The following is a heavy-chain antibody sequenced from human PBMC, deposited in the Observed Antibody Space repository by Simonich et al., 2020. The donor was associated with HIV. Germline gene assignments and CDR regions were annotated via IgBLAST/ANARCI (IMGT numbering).Heavy chain of an antibody. CDR2: INHRGST. Sequence: QVQLQQWGAGLLKPSETLSLTCAVYGGSFSGYYWCWIRQPPGKGLEWIGEINHRGSTNYNPTRKSRVTKSVDTSKNHFSLKLSSVTAADTAVYYCASLDPMYYYDSSGYFDDAFDIWGQGTMVTVSS. D-gene: IGHD3-22*01. CDR3: ASLDPMYYYDSSGYFDDAFDI. CDR1: GGSFSGYY. V-gene: IGHV4-34*01. J-gene: IGHJ3*02.